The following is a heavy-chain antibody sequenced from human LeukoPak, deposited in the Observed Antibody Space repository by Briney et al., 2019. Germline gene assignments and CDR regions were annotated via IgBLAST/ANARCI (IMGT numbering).Heavy chain of an antibody. CDR1: GGTFSNYA. CDR3: AREGGTLIVNAFDM. D-gene: IGHD2/OR15-2a*01. Sequence: GASVKVSCKASGGTFSNYAISWVRQAPGQGLEWMGGIIPIFGTTNSAQKFQGRVTITADELMSTAYMELSSLRSEDTAVYYCAREGGTLIVNAFDMWGQGTMVTVSS. V-gene: IGHV1-69*13. CDR2: IIPIFGTT. J-gene: IGHJ3*02.